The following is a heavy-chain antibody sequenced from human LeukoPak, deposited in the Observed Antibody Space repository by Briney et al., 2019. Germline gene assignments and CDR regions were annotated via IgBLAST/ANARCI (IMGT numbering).Heavy chain of an antibody. V-gene: IGHV1-46*01. CDR2: INPRGGST. D-gene: IGHD5-12*01. Sequence: ASVKVSCKASGYTFTSYYMHWVRQAPGQGLEWMGIINPRGGSTSNAQKFQGRVTMTRDTSTSTVYMEMSSLRSEDTAVYYCATSSGYSGYDSRYWGQGTLVTVSS. J-gene: IGHJ4*02. CDR3: ATSSGYSGYDSRY. CDR1: GYTFTSYY.